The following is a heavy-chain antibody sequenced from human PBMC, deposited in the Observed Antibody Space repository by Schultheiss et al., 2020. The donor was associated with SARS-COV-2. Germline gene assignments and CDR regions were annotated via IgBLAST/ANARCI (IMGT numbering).Heavy chain of an antibody. CDR2: IYYSGST. D-gene: IGHD5-12*01. J-gene: IGHJ4*02. CDR3: ARTLASGYDLGYYFDY. Sequence: SETLSLTCTVSGGSISSSSYYWGWIRQPPGKGLEWIGYIYYSGSTNYNPSLKSRVTISVDTSKNQFSLKLSSVTAADTAVYYCARTLASGYDLGYYFDYWGQGTLVTVSS. CDR1: GGSISSSSYY. V-gene: IGHV4-61*05.